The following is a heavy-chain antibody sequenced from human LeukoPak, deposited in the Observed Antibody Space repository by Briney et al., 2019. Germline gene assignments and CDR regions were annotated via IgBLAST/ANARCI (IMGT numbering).Heavy chain of an antibody. V-gene: IGHV1-69-2*01. J-gene: IGHJ4*02. CDR2: VDPEDGET. CDR1: GYTFTDYY. CDR3: ARGMWIQPFDY. D-gene: IGHD5-18*01. Sequence: ASVKVSCKVSGYTFTDYYMHWVQQAPGKGLEWMGLVDPEDGETIYAEKFQGRVTITADTSTDTAYMELSSLRSEDTAVYYCARGMWIQPFDYWGQGTLVTVSS.